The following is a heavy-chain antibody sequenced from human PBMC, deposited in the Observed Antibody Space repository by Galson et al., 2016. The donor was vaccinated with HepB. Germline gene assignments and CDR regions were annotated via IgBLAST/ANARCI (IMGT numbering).Heavy chain of an antibody. D-gene: IGHD1-7*01. CDR3: ARVDNWTYDY. J-gene: IGHJ4*02. Sequence: SCKAACYNFIYYGTSWVRQAPGQGLEWLGWISPYNDNSDSAQKIRGRVTLTTDTSTSTAYMELRSLRSDDTAVYYCARVDNWTYDYWGQGTLVTVSS. CDR1: CYNFIYYG. V-gene: IGHV1-18*01. CDR2: ISPYNDNS.